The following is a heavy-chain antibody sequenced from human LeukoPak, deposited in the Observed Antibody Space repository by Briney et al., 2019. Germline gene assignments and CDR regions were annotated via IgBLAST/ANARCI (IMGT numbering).Heavy chain of an antibody. CDR3: ATFRVVGATGVLDY. J-gene: IGHJ4*02. Sequence: ASVKVSCKASGGTFSSYAISWVRQAPGQGLEWMGGIIPIFGTANYAQKFQGRVTITTDESTSTAYMELSSLRSEDTAVYYCATFRVVGATGVLDYWGQGTLVTVSS. V-gene: IGHV1-69*05. D-gene: IGHD1-26*01. CDR2: IIPIFGTA. CDR1: GGTFSSYA.